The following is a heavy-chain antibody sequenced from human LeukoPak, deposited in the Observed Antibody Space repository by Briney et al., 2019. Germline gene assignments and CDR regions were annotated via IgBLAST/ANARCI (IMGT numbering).Heavy chain of an antibody. V-gene: IGHV3-7*01. D-gene: IGHD3-3*01. CDR2: IKQDGSEK. J-gene: IGHJ4*02. CDR1: GFTFSSYW. Sequence: PGGCLRLSCAASGFTFSSYWMSWVRQAPGKGLEWVANIKQDGSEKYYVDSVKGRFTISRDNAKNSLYLQMNSLRAEDTAVYYCARETSDFWSGYFDYWGQGTLVTVSS. CDR3: ARETSDFWSGYFDY.